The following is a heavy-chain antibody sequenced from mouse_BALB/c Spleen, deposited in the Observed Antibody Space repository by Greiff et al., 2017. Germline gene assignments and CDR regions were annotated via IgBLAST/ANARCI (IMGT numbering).Heavy chain of an antibody. D-gene: IGHD2-1*01. Sequence: DVKLVESGGGLVQPGGSRKLSCAASGFTFSSFGMHWVRQAPEKGLEWVAYISSGSSTIYYADTVKGRFTISRDNPKNTLFLQMTSLRSEDTAMYYCARSGGNYTWYFDVWGAGTTVTVSS. CDR2: ISSGSSTI. V-gene: IGHV5-17*02. CDR3: ARSGGNYTWYFDV. J-gene: IGHJ1*01. CDR1: GFTFSSFG.